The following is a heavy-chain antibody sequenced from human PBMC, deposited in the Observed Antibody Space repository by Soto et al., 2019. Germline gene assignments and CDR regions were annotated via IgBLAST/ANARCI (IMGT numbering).Heavy chain of an antibody. J-gene: IGHJ6*04. CDR3: ATSVGIAPTGEDGMDV. CDR1: GGTFSIYG. D-gene: IGHD2-8*02. V-gene: IGHV1-69*13. Sequence: SVKVSCKASGGTFSIYGFSWVRQAPGQGPGWIGGIIPILTTPNYAQKFQGRVTIVADESTTTVYMELSSLKFEDTAVYYCATSVGIAPTGEDGMDVWGKGTSVTVSS. CDR2: IIPILTTP.